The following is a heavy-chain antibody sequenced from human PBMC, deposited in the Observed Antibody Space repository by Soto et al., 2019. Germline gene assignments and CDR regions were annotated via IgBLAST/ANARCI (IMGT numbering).Heavy chain of an antibody. V-gene: IGHV1-3*01. D-gene: IGHD5-18*01. CDR2: INAGNGNT. CDR1: GDAFASYA. CDR3: ARDLIQIWSKDYNWFDP. Sequence: ASVKVCWEASGDAFASYARRWVHQAPGQRLEWMGWINAGNGNTKYSQKFQGRVTITRDTSASTAYMELSSLRSEDTAVYYCARDLIQIWSKDYNWFDPWGQGTLVTVSS. J-gene: IGHJ5*02.